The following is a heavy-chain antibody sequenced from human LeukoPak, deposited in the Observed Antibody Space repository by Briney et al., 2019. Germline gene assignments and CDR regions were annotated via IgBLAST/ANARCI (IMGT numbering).Heavy chain of an antibody. CDR1: ELTFRSYA. J-gene: IGHJ4*02. V-gene: IGHV3-23*01. CDR2: ISGGGGDT. D-gene: IGHD1-26*01. CDR3: AKDKISVAAPSGFLDY. Sequence: GGSLRLSCAASELTFRSYAMSWVRQAPGKGLEWVSCISGGGGDTYYADSVKGRFTISRDNSKNTLYLQMNNLRAEDTATYYCAKDKISVAAPSGFLDYWGLGTPVTVSS.